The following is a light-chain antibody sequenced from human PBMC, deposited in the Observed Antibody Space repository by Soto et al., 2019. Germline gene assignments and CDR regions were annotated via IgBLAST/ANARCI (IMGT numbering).Light chain of an antibody. CDR2: DVS. Sequence: QPVLTQPRSVSGSPGQSVTISCTGTNSDIGGYNYVSWYQQHPGKAPKVMIYDVSRRPSGVPDRFSGSKSGNTASLTISGLQAEYEADYYCCSYAGNNNFWVCGGGTKLTVL. J-gene: IGLJ3*02. CDR3: CSYAGNNNFWV. V-gene: IGLV2-11*01. CDR1: NSDIGGYNY.